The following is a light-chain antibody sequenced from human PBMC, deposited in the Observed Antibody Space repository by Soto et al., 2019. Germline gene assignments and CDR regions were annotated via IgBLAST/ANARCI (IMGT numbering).Light chain of an antibody. Sequence: DMVLSQSPSPLSVSPGERAPLSCRASQSVSRNLEWYQQKPGKAPRLLTLGASTRATGIPARFSGSVSGTDFNLTITSLQSDDVEVYYCQQYYHWPRTFGQGTKVDIK. CDR3: QQYYHWPRT. CDR2: GAS. V-gene: IGKV3-15*01. J-gene: IGKJ1*01. CDR1: QSVSRN.